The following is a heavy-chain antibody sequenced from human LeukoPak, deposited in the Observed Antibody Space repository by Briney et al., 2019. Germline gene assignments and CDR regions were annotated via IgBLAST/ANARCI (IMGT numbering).Heavy chain of an antibody. Sequence: GGSLRLSCAASGFTSSTYWMSWVRQTPGKGLEWVANIKEDGSRQYYVDSVKGRFTISRDNAKNSLYLQMNSLRVEDTAVYYCARDGGGYDSWGQGTLVTVSS. CDR1: GFTSSTYW. D-gene: IGHD5-24*01. CDR2: IKEDGSRQ. J-gene: IGHJ5*01. V-gene: IGHV3-7*01. CDR3: ARDGGGYDS.